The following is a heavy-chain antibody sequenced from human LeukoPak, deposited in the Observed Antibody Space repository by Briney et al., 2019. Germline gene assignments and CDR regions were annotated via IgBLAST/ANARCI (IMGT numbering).Heavy chain of an antibody. V-gene: IGHV1-18*01. J-gene: IGHJ4*02. CDR3: ARDLDQYSGRYGGFGHDF. D-gene: IGHD1-26*01. CDR2: ISAYNGNT. CDR1: GYTFTSYG. Sequence: ASVKVSCKASGYTFTSYGINWVRQAPGQGLEWMGWISAYNGNTNYAQKLQGRVTMTTDTSTSTAYMELRSLRSDDTAVYYCARDLDQYSGRYGGFGHDFWGQGTLVTVSP.